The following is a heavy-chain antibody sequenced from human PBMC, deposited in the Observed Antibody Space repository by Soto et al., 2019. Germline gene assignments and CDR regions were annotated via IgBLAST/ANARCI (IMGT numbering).Heavy chain of an antibody. CDR2: ISAYNGNT. D-gene: IGHD3-22*01. CDR1: GYTFTSYG. Sequence: ASVKVSCKASGYTFTSYGISWVRQAPGQGLEWMGWISAYNGNTNYAQKLQGRVTMTTDTSTSTAYMELRSLRSDDTAVYYCARGSHYYDSSGYYSLRYWGQGXLVTVSS. V-gene: IGHV1-18*01. CDR3: ARGSHYYDSSGYYSLRY. J-gene: IGHJ4*02.